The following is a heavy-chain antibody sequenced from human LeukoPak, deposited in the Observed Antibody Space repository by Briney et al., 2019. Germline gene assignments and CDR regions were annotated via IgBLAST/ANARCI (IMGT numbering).Heavy chain of an antibody. CDR2: ISSSSSYI. Sequence: GGSLRLSCAASGFTFSSYSMNWARQAPGKGLEWVSSISSSSSYIYYADSVKGRFTISRDNAKNSLYLQMNSLRAEDTAVYYCARGYCSSTSCPTDYWGQGTLVTVSS. D-gene: IGHD2-2*01. CDR1: GFTFSSYS. CDR3: ARGYCSSTSCPTDY. V-gene: IGHV3-21*01. J-gene: IGHJ4*02.